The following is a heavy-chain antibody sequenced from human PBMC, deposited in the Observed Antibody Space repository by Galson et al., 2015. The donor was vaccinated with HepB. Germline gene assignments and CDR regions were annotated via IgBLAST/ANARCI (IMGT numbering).Heavy chain of an antibody. V-gene: IGHV2-5*01. Sequence: PALVKPTQTLTLTCTFSGFSLSTSGVGVGWIRQPPGKALEWLALIYWNDDKRYSPSLKSRLTITKDTSKNQVVLTMTNMDPVDTATYYCAHRPGQYGFGELLHFDYWGQGTLVTVSS. CDR1: GFSLSTSGVG. D-gene: IGHD3-10*01. CDR2: IYWNDDK. J-gene: IGHJ4*02. CDR3: AHRPGQYGFGELLHFDY.